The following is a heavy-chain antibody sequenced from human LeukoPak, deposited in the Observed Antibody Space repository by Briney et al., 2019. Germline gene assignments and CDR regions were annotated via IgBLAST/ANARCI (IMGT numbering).Heavy chain of an antibody. CDR2: IYTSGST. V-gene: IGHV4-4*09. CDR1: GGSISSYY. J-gene: IGHJ5*02. D-gene: IGHD3-3*01. Sequence: SETLSLTCTVSGGSISSYYWSWIRQPPGKGLEWIGYIYTSGSTNYNPSLKSRVTISVDTSKNQFSLKLSSVTAADTAVYYCARHGLRFLEVTWGQGTLVTVSS. CDR3: ARHGLRFLEVT.